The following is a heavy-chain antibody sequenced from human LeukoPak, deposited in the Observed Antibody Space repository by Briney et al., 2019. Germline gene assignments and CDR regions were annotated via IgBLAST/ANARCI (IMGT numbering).Heavy chain of an antibody. CDR2: IYYSGST. V-gene: IGHV4-30-4*01. CDR3: AREYYYGSSGYHQDAFDI. D-gene: IGHD3-22*01. Sequence: SETLSLTCTVSGGSISSGDYYWSWIRQPPGKGLEWFSNIYYSGSTYYNPSLNIPVTISVDTSKNQFSLKLSSVTAADTAVYYCAREYYYGSSGYHQDAFDIWGQGTMVTVSS. J-gene: IGHJ3*02. CDR1: GGSISSGDYY.